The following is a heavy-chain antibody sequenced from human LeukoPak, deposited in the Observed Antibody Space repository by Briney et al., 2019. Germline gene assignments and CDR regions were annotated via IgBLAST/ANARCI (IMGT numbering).Heavy chain of an antibody. V-gene: IGHV1-69*05. CDR2: IIPIFGTA. Sequence: ASVKVSCKASGGTFSSYAISWVRQAPGQGLEWMGRIIPIFGTANYAQKFQGRVTITTDESTSTAYMELSSLRSEDTAVYYCASQSHHCSSTSCYMDVWGKGTTVTVSS. CDR3: ASQSHHCSSTSCYMDV. CDR1: GGTFSSYA. J-gene: IGHJ6*03. D-gene: IGHD2-2*01.